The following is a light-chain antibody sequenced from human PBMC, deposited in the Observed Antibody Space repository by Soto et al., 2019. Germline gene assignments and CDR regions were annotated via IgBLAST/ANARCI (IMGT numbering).Light chain of an antibody. CDR3: QQYCGSPPT. Sequence: EIVLTQSPGTLSLSPGERATLSCRASQSVSSSFLAWYQQKPGQAPRLLIYGASSRGTGIPDRFSGSGSGTDFTLTISRLEPEDFAVYYCQQYCGSPPTFGQGTRLDIK. J-gene: IGKJ5*01. CDR1: QSVSSSF. V-gene: IGKV3-20*01. CDR2: GAS.